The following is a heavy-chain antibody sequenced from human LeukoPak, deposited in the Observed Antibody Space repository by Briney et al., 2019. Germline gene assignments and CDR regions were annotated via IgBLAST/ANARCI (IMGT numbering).Heavy chain of an antibody. CDR3: AKAAQSLPYYYDSSGYYSNAFDI. Sequence: GRSLRLSCAASGFTFSSYGMHWVGQAPGKGLEWVAVISYDGSDKYYADSVKGRFTISRDNSKNTLYLQMNSLRAEDTAVYYCAKAAQSLPYYYDSSGYYSNAFDIWGQGTMVTVSS. J-gene: IGHJ3*02. D-gene: IGHD3-22*01. CDR1: GFTFSSYG. V-gene: IGHV3-30*18. CDR2: ISYDGSDK.